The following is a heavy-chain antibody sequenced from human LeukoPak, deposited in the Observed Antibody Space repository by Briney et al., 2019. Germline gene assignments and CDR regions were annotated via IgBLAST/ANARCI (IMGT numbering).Heavy chain of an antibody. CDR3: ARDWPGDSSGSVDY. D-gene: IGHD3-22*01. Sequence: ASVKVSCKASGYTFTSYGISWVRQAPGQGLERMGWISAYNGNTNYAQKLHGRVTMTTDTSTSTAYMELRSLRSDDTAVYYCARDWPGDSSGSVDYWGQGTLVTVSS. CDR2: ISAYNGNT. V-gene: IGHV1-18*01. J-gene: IGHJ4*02. CDR1: GYTFTSYG.